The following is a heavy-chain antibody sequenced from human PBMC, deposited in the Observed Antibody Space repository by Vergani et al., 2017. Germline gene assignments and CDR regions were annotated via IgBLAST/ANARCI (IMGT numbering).Heavy chain of an antibody. CDR1: GYSFTSYW. CDR3: ARQHTAMVP. J-gene: IGHJ5*02. V-gene: IGHV5-51*01. Sequence: EVQLVPSGAEVNKPGESLKISCKCSGYSFTSYWLGWVRRMPGKGLGWMGIIYPGDSDTRYSPSFRGQVTISADKSISTAYLQWSSLKSSDTAMYYCARQHTAMVPWGQGTLVTVSS. D-gene: IGHD5-18*01. CDR2: IYPGDSDT.